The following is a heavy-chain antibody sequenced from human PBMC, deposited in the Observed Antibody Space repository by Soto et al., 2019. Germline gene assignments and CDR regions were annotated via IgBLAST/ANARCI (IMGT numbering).Heavy chain of an antibody. J-gene: IGHJ5*02. CDR1: VGSISAYY. CDR3: ARDIAAAGMEDWFDP. D-gene: IGHD6-13*01. V-gene: IGHV4-4*07. CDR2: IYTSGTT. Sequence: SATLFHTFTVSVGSISAYYWIWIRQPAGKGLEWLGRIYTSGTTNYNPSLKSRITMSVDTSKNQFSLKLSSVTVADTAVYYCARDIAAAGMEDWFDPWGQG.